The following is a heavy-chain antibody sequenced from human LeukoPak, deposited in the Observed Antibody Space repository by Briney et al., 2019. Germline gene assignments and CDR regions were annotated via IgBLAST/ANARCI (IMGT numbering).Heavy chain of an antibody. CDR3: ARDRRMITFGGVIV. D-gene: IGHD3-16*02. J-gene: IGHJ4*02. V-gene: IGHV3-30*04. Sequence: GGSLRLSCAASGFTFSSYAMHWVRQAPGKGLEWVAGISYDGSNKYYADSVKGRFTISRDNSKNTLYLQMNSLRAEDTAVYYCARDRRMITFGGVIVWGQGTLVTVSS. CDR2: ISYDGSNK. CDR1: GFTFSSYA.